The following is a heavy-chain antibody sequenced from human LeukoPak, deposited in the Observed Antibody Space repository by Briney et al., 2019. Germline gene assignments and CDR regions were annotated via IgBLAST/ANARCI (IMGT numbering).Heavy chain of an antibody. CDR3: ARVAWKARSGYYLPY. Sequence: TSQTLSLTCTVSGGSISSSNYYWSWIRQPPGKGLEWIGYIYYSGGTYYNLSLKSRVTISVDTSKNQFSLKLNSVTAADTAVYYCARVAWKARSGYYLPYWGQGTLVTVSS. V-gene: IGHV4-30-4*01. J-gene: IGHJ4*02. D-gene: IGHD3-22*01. CDR2: IYYSGGT. CDR1: GGSISSSNYY.